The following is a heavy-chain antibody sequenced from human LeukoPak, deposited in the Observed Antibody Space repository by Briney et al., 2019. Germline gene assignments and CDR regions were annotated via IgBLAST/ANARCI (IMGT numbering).Heavy chain of an antibody. Sequence: LTGGSLRLSCAASGFTFSSYEMNWVRQAPGKGLEWVSYISSSGSTMYFADSVKGRFTISRDNAKNSLYLQMNSLRAEDTAVYYCARDLTYCSGGSCYFHYMDVWGKGTTVTISS. J-gene: IGHJ6*03. CDR3: ARDLTYCSGGSCYFHYMDV. CDR2: ISSSGSTM. V-gene: IGHV3-48*03. D-gene: IGHD2-15*01. CDR1: GFTFSSYE.